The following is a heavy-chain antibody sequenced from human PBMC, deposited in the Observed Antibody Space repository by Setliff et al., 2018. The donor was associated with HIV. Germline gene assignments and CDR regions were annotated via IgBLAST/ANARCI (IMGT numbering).Heavy chain of an antibody. J-gene: IGHJ4*02. CDR1: NDSISTYY. V-gene: IGHV4-59*12. Sequence: SETLSLTCTVSNDSISTYYWSWVRQPPGKGLEWIGYVYFTGSTTYNPSLESRVAISVDTSRNQFSLRLTSVTAADTAVYYCARSPGVDTNMAFDYWGQGMLVTVSS. D-gene: IGHD5-18*01. CDR2: VYFTGST. CDR3: ARSPGVDTNMAFDY.